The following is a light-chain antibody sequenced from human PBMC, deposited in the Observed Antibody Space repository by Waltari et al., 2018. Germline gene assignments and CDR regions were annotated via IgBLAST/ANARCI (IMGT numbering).Light chain of an antibody. CDR3: QQYNSYSWT. CDR1: QSISSS. J-gene: IGKJ1*01. V-gene: IGKV1-5*03. CDR2: KAS. Sequence: DIQMTQSPSTLSASVGDRVTITCRARQSISSSLAWYQHKPGRAPNLLIYKASTLQSGVPSRFSGSGSGTEFTLTISSLQPDDFATYYCQQYNSYSWTFGQGTKVEIK.